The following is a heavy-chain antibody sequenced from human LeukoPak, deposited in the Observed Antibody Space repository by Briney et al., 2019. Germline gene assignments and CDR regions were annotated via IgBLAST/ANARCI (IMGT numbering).Heavy chain of an antibody. CDR3: ARRFRDWGNAFDI. CDR2: MKQDGSEK. D-gene: IGHD3/OR15-3a*01. CDR1: GFTFSSYW. J-gene: IGHJ3*02. Sequence: GGSLRLSCAASGFTFSSYWMSWVRQAPGKGLEWVANMKQDGSEKYYVDSVKGRFTISRDNAKNSLHLQMNSLRAEDTAVYYCARRFRDWGNAFDIWGQGTMVTVSS. V-gene: IGHV3-7*01.